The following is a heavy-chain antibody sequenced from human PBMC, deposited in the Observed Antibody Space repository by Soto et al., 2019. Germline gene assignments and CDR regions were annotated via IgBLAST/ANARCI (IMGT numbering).Heavy chain of an antibody. D-gene: IGHD3-10*01. Sequence: QVQLVESGGGVVQPGRSLRLSCAASGFTFSSYGMHWVRQAPGKGLEWVAVISYDGSNKYYADSVKGRFTISRDNSKNTLYLQMNSLRAEDTAVYYCAKDDLWFGESNWFDPWGQGTLVTVSS. V-gene: IGHV3-30*18. CDR2: ISYDGSNK. CDR1: GFTFSSYG. CDR3: AKDDLWFGESNWFDP. J-gene: IGHJ5*02.